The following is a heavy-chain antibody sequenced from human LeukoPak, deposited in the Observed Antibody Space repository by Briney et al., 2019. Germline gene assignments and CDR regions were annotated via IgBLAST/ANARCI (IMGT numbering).Heavy chain of an antibody. CDR3: ARDSDYYDSSGYFDY. CDR1: GFTFSSYA. Sequence: GGSLRLSCAASGFTFSSYAMHWVRQAPGKGLEWVAVISYDGSNKYYADSVKGRFTISRDNSKNTLYLQMNSLRAEDTAVYYRARDSDYYDSSGYFDYWGQGTLVTVSS. V-gene: IGHV3-30-3*01. D-gene: IGHD3-22*01. CDR2: ISYDGSNK. J-gene: IGHJ4*02.